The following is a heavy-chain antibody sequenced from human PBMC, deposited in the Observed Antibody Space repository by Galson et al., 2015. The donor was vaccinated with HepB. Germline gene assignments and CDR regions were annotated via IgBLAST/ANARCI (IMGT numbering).Heavy chain of an antibody. CDR3: ARTVTMIVVVTLQGDAFDI. CDR1: GFTFSSYA. CDR2: MSYDGSNK. Sequence: SLRLSCAASGFTFSSYAMHWVRQAPGKGLEWVAVMSYDGSNKYYADSVKGRFTISRDNSKNTLYLQMNSLRAEDTAVYYCARTVTMIVVVTLQGDAFDIWGQGTMVTVSS. J-gene: IGHJ3*02. V-gene: IGHV3-30*04. D-gene: IGHD3-22*01.